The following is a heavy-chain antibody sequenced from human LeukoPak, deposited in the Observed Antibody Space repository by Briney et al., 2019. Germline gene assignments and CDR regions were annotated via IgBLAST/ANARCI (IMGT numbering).Heavy chain of an antibody. D-gene: IGHD3-22*01. V-gene: IGHV3-23*01. CDR1: GFTFSNYA. Sequence: GGSLRLSCAASGFTFSNYAMSWVRQAPGKGLEWVSAIPSAGSTYYADSVKGRFTISRDNSKNTLYLQMNSLRAEDTAVYYCAKTISMIGVGRYYFDYWGQGTLVTVSS. CDR2: IPSAGST. CDR3: AKTISMIGVGRYYFDY. J-gene: IGHJ4*02.